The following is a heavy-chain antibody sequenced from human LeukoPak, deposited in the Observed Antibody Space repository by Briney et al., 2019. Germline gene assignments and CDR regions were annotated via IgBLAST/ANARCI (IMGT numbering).Heavy chain of an antibody. V-gene: IGHV4-61*05. D-gene: IGHD3-3*01. CDR3: ARMDDFWSGPDY. CDR2: IYYSGST. CDR1: GGSISSSSYY. Sequence: SETLSLTCTVSGGSISSSSYYWGWIRQPPGKGLEWIGYIYYSGSTNYNPSLKSRVTISVDTSKNQFSLKLSSVTAADTAVYYCARMDDFWSGPDYWGQGTLVTVSS. J-gene: IGHJ4*02.